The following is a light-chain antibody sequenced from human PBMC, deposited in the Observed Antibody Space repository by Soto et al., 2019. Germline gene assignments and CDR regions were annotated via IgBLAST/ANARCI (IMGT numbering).Light chain of an antibody. J-gene: IGKJ4*01. CDR3: QQYGSTPLT. CDR1: QSVGSNK. Sequence: EIVLTQSPGTLSLSPGERATLSCRASQSVGSNKLAWYQQKRGQAPRFLMYDASTRATGIPDRFSGSGSGTDFTLTISRLEYEDFAVYYCQQYGSTPLTFGGGTKVEIK. CDR2: DAS. V-gene: IGKV3-20*01.